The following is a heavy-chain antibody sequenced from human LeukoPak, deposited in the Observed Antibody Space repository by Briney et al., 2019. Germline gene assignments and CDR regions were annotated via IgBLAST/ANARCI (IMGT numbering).Heavy chain of an antibody. CDR3: ASTTIFGVVMPYYYYYYMDV. V-gene: IGHV3-74*01. D-gene: IGHD3-3*01. CDR1: GFTFSSYW. Sequence: GGSLRLSCAASGFTFSSYWMHWVRQAPGKGLVWVSRINSDGSSTSYADSVKGRFTISRDNAKNTLYLQMNSLRAEDTAVYYRASTTIFGVVMPYYYYYYMDVWGKGTTVTVSS. J-gene: IGHJ6*03. CDR2: INSDGSST.